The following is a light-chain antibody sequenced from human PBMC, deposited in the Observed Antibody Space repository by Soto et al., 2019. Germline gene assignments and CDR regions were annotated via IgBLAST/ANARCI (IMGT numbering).Light chain of an antibody. Sequence: QSSLTRPRSVSGSPGQSLTISCTCTSSDVGGYNYVSWYQRHPGKAPKLILYDVNKRPSGVPDRFSGSKSGDTASLTISGLQAEDEADYYCCSYAGKYTLLYVFGIRTKVTVL. CDR1: SSDVGGYNY. V-gene: IGLV2-11*01. CDR2: DVN. CDR3: CSYAGKYTLLYV. J-gene: IGLJ1*01.